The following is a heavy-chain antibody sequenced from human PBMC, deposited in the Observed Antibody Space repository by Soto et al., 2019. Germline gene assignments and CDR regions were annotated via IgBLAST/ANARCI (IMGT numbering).Heavy chain of an antibody. CDR2: ISSSGSTI. J-gene: IGHJ4*02. V-gene: IGHV3-11*01. Sequence: GGSLRLSCAASGFTFSDYYMSWIRQAPGKGLEWVSYISSSGSTIYYADSVKGRFTISRDNAKNSLYLQMNSLRAEDTAVYYCASYSIAAAGKPPVDYWGQGTLVTVSS. D-gene: IGHD6-13*01. CDR1: GFTFSDYY. CDR3: ASYSIAAAGKPPVDY.